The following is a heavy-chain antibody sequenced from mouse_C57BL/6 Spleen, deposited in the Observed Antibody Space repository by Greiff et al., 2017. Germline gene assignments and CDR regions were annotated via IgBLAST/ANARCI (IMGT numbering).Heavy chain of an antibody. D-gene: IGHD1-2*01. CDR3: ARKPLLLTTADAMDY. CDR1: GYTFTSYG. Sequence: QVQLQQSGAELARPGASVKLSCKASGYTFTSYGISWVKQRTGQGLEWIGEIYPRSGNTYYNEKFKGKATLTADKSSSTAYMELRSLTSEDSAVYFCARKPLLLTTADAMDYWGQGTSVTVSS. J-gene: IGHJ4*01. CDR2: IYPRSGNT. V-gene: IGHV1-81*01.